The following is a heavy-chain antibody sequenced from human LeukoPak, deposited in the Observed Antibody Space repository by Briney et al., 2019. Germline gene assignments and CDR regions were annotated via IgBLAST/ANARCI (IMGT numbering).Heavy chain of an antibody. D-gene: IGHD2-21*02. J-gene: IGHJ4*02. CDR3: ARAKFGVTAIRYFEY. V-gene: IGHV3-23*01. CDR1: GFTCSTYA. Sequence: GGSLRLSCAASGFTCSTYAMTWVRQAIGRGLVWVSGISGSGGSTYYADSVKGRFTISRDNSKNTLYLQMNSLRAEDTAVYYCARAKFGVTAIRYFEYWGQGTLVTVSS. CDR2: ISGSGGST.